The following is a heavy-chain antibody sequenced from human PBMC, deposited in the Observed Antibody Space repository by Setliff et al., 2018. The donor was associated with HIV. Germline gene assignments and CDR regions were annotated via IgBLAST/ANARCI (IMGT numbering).Heavy chain of an antibody. CDR2: ISSSSSTI. J-gene: IGHJ4*01. V-gene: IGHV3-48*01. CDR1: GFTFSSYS. Sequence: PGGSLRLSCAASGFTFSSYSMNWVRQAPGKGLEWVSYISSSSSTIYYADSVKGRFTISRDNAKNSLYLQMNSLRAEDTAVYYCASSRPPDDSSGYLDHWGQGTLVTVSS. CDR3: ASSRPPDDSSGYLDH. D-gene: IGHD3-22*01.